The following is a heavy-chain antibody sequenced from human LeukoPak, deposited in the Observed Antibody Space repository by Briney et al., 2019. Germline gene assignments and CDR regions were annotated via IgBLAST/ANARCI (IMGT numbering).Heavy chain of an antibody. D-gene: IGHD4-11*01. CDR1: GYTFTNYY. CDR3: AKDAIVRGYSNSDY. V-gene: IGHV1-2*02. J-gene: IGHJ4*02. Sequence: ASVKVSCKASGYTFTNYYIHWVRQAPGQGLEWMGWINPNSGGTNYAQKFQGRVTMTGDTSISTAYMELSRLTSDDTAVYYCAKDAIVRGYSNSDYWGQGTLVTVSS. CDR2: INPNSGGT.